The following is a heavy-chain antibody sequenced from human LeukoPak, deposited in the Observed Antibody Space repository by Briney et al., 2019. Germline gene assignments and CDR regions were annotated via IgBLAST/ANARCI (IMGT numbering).Heavy chain of an antibody. CDR1: GGSISRYY. Sequence: PSETLSLTCTVSGGSISRYYWSWIRQPPGKGLEWIGYIYYSGSTNYNPSLKSRVTISVDTSKNQFSLKLSSVTAADTAVYYCSRASGTYSWFDPWGPGTLVTVSS. V-gene: IGHV4-59*01. CDR3: SRASGTYSWFDP. J-gene: IGHJ5*02. CDR2: IYYSGST. D-gene: IGHD1-26*01.